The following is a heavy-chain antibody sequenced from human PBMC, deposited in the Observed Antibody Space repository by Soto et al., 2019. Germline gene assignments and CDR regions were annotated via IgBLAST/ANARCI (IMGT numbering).Heavy chain of an antibody. D-gene: IGHD6-13*01. CDR3: AKAGIAAAGLYYYGMDV. Sequence: GGSLRLSCAASGFTFDDYAMHWVRQAPGKGLEWVSGISWNSGSIGYADSVKGRFTISRDNAKNSLYLQMNSLRAEDTALYYCAKAGIAAAGLYYYGMDVWGQGTTVTVSS. CDR1: GFTFDDYA. V-gene: IGHV3-9*01. CDR2: ISWNSGSI. J-gene: IGHJ6*02.